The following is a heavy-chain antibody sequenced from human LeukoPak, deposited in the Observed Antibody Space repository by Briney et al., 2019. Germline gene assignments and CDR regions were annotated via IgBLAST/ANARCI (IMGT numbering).Heavy chain of an antibody. D-gene: IGHD5-12*01. CDR2: IYYSGST. CDR1: GGSISSYY. Sequence: SETLSLTCTVSGGSISSYYWNWIRQPPGKGLEWIGYIYYSGSTNYNPSLKSRVTISLDTSKNQFSLKLSSVTAADTAVYYCARTGYSGYEPQRGFDSWGQGNLVTVSS. V-gene: IGHV4-59*08. J-gene: IGHJ5*01. CDR3: ARTGYSGYEPQRGFDS.